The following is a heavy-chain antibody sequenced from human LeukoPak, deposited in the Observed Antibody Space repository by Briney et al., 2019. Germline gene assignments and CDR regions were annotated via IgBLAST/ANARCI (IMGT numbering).Heavy chain of an antibody. D-gene: IGHD2-21*02. CDR1: GYTFTIYG. Sequence: AAVTVSFKASGYTFTIYGISWERQAPGQGIEWMGWISAYNGNTNYAQKLQGRVTMTTDTSTSTAYMELRSLRSDDTAVYYCARAGLAYCGGDCYWGFDYWGQGTLVTVSS. CDR3: ARAGLAYCGGDCYWGFDY. CDR2: ISAYNGNT. V-gene: IGHV1-18*04. J-gene: IGHJ4*02.